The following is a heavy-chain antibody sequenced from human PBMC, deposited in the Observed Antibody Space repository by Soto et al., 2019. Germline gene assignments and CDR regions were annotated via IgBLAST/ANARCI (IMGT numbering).Heavy chain of an antibody. CDR3: ARHVWSGYYYYYMAV. D-gene: IGHD3-3*01. Sequence: WETVYLTCTVSRGSISSRSDYWGWIRQPPGKGLEWIGSIYYSGSTHYNPSLKSRVTISVDTSKNQFSRKLTSVTAADTAVYYCARHVWSGYYYYYMAVWGKGTTVTV. CDR1: RGSISSRSDY. V-gene: IGHV4-39*01. J-gene: IGHJ6*03. CDR2: IYYSGST.